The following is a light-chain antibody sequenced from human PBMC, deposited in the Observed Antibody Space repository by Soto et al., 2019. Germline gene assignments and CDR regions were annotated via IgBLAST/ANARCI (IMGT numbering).Light chain of an antibody. CDR3: QQGGS. CDR1: QSFGTS. Sequence: EIVLTQFPATLSLSPGEEATLSCRASQSFGTSLAWYQQRPAQAPRLLIYDTFEVAAGVPARFSGSGSGADFTLTISGLEPEDFAVYYCQQGGSFGGGTKVEIK. CDR2: DTF. J-gene: IGKJ4*01. V-gene: IGKV3-11*01.